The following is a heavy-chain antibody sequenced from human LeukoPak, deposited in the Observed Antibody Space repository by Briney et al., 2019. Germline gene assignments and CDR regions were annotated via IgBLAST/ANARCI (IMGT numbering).Heavy chain of an antibody. Sequence: GRSLRLSCAASGFTFSSYAMHWVRQAPGKGLEWVAVISYDGSNKYYADSVKGRFTISRDNSKNTLYLQMNSLRAEDTAVYYCARARTTVTTYPYYYYGMDVWGQGTTVTVSS. J-gene: IGHJ6*02. V-gene: IGHV3-30*04. CDR2: ISYDGSNK. CDR1: GFTFSSYA. D-gene: IGHD4-17*01. CDR3: ARARTTVTTYPYYYYGMDV.